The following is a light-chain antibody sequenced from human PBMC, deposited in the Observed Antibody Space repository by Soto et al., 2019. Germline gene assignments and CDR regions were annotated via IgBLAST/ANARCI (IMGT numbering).Light chain of an antibody. V-gene: IGLV2-8*01. J-gene: IGLJ1*01. CDR2: EVT. CDR3: SSYAGSNNFV. Sequence: QSVLTQPPSASGSPGQSVTISCTGTSSDVGGYNYVSWYQQHPGKAPKLMIYEVTKRPPGVPDRFSGSKSGNTASLTVSGLQAEDEADYYCSSYAGSNNFVFGSGTKSPS. CDR1: SSDVGGYNY.